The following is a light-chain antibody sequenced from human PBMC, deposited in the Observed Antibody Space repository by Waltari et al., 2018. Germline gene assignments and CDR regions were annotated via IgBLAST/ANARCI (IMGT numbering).Light chain of an antibody. J-gene: IGLJ3*02. V-gene: IGLV2-11*01. Sequence: QSALTQPRSVSGSPGQSVTISCTGTSSDVGGYNYVSWYQQNPGKAPKHMIYDVRKRPSGVPERFSGSKSGNTASLTISGLQAEDEADYYCCSYAGSYTEVFGGGTKLTVL. CDR3: CSYAGSYTEV. CDR2: DVR. CDR1: SSDVGGYNY.